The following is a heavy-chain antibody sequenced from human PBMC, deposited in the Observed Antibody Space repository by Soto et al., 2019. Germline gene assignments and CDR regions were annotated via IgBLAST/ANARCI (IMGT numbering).Heavy chain of an antibody. CDR3: AKVKLRNYYDSSGPYYFDY. CDR1: GFIFENFG. Sequence: RRLSCAASGFIFENFGMSWVRQAPGKGLEWISSISGSGFKKYYADSVKGRFTISRDNSKSTLYLLMNSLRAEDTAVYYCAKVKLRNYYDSSGPYYFDYWGQGTLVTVSS. V-gene: IGHV3-23*01. J-gene: IGHJ4*02. CDR2: ISGSGFKK. D-gene: IGHD3-22*01.